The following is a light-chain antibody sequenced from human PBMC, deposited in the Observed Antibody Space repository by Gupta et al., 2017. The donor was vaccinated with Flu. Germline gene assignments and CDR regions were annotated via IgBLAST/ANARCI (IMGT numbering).Light chain of an antibody. Sequence: GGDNIGGKTVHWYQDKSDQAPVVDVYDDSGRPSGIPERFSGSNSGNTATLTIRRVEAGDEADYDCQVWDTSSDHWAFGGGTKLIVL. CDR1: NIGGKT. V-gene: IGLV3-21*02. CDR3: QVWDTSSDHWA. CDR2: DDS. J-gene: IGLJ3*02.